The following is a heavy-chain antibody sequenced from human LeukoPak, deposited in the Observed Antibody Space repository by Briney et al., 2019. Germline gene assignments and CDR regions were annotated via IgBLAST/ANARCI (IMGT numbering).Heavy chain of an antibody. D-gene: IGHD1-26*01. CDR3: ARQRESGNYGFDY. CDR1: GGSIRSYY. Sequence: SETLSLTCTVSGGSIRSYYVSWVRQPPGKGLEWIGYIYYSGSNKQHPSLKGRVTISVDTSKNQFPLKLNSLTAADTGVYFCARQRESGNYGFDYWGEGPLVTVSS. J-gene: IGHJ4*02. CDR2: IYYSGSN. V-gene: IGHV4-59*01.